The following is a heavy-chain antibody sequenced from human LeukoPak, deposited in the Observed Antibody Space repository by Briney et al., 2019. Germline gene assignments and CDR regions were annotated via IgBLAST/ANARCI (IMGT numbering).Heavy chain of an antibody. CDR2: VYHSGIT. J-gene: IGHJ4*01. V-gene: IGHV4-38-2*01. CDR1: GYSISSGYY. CDR3: ARSVGY. Sequence: SETLSLTCAVSGYSISSGYYWGWIRQPPEKGLEWIGSVYHSGITYYNPSLKSRVTISVDTSKNQFSLKLSSVTAADTAVYYCARSVGYWGQGTLVTVSS.